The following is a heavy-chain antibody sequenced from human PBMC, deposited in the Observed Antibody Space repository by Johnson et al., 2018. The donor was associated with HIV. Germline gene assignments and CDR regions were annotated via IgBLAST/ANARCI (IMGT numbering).Heavy chain of an antibody. V-gene: IGHV3-30*04. CDR1: GFTFSGSA. Sequence: QVQLVESGGGLVQPGGSLKLSCAASGFTFSGSAMHWVRQAPGKGLEWVAVISYDGSNKYYADSVKGRFTISRDNSKNSLYLQMNSLRAEDTALYYCAKGRGSNWYTGAFDIWGQGTMVTVSS. CDR2: ISYDGSNK. CDR3: AKGRGSNWYTGAFDI. D-gene: IGHD6-13*01. J-gene: IGHJ3*02.